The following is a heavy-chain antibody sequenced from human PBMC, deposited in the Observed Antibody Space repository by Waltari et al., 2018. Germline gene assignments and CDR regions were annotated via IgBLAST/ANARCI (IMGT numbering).Heavy chain of an antibody. D-gene: IGHD5-18*01. J-gene: IGHJ3*02. CDR1: GGSISSGGYS. Sequence: QLQLQESGSGLVKPSQTLSLTCAVSGGSISSGGYSWSWIRQPPGKGLEWIGYIYHSECTYSNPSLKSRVTISVDRSKNQFSLKLSSVTAADTAVYYCARVTARDAFDIWGQGTMVTVSS. CDR2: IYHSECT. V-gene: IGHV4-30-2*01. CDR3: ARVTARDAFDI.